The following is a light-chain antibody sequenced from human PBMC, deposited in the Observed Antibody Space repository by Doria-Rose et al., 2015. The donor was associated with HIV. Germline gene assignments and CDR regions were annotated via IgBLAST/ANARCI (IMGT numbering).Light chain of an antibody. CDR3: QQSYSTPRT. CDR2: AAS. V-gene: IGKV1-39*01. Sequence: TQSPSSLSASVGDRVSLTCRASQSISTYLNWYQQKPGEDPKLLIYAASSLQSWVPSRFRGSGSGTEFTLTISSLQPEDFATYYCQQSYSTPRTFGQGTKLEIK. J-gene: IGKJ2*02. CDR1: QSISTY.